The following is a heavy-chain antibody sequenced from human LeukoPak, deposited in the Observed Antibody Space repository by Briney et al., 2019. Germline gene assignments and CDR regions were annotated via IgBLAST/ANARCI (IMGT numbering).Heavy chain of an antibody. D-gene: IGHD3-22*01. CDR1: GFTFSSYA. CDR3: ARQWGDDSSGYYYPPPDY. Sequence: GGSLRLSCAASGFTFSSYAMSWVRQAPGKGLEWVSAISGSGGSTYYADSVKGRFTTSRDNSKNTLYLQMNSLRAEDTAVYYCARQWGDDSSGYYYPPPDYWGQGTLVTVSS. J-gene: IGHJ4*02. CDR2: ISGSGGST. V-gene: IGHV3-23*01.